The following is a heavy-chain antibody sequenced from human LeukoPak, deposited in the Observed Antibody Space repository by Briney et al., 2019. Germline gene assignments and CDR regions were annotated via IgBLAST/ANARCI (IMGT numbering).Heavy chain of an antibody. Sequence: GGSLRLSCAASGYTFSTYWMSWVRQAPGKGLERGANIKEDGSEKYYGHSVKGRFTISRDNAKNSLYLQMNSLRAEDTAVYYCARDSSGYQWGQGTLVTVSS. CDR3: ARDSSGYQ. D-gene: IGHD3-22*01. V-gene: IGHV3-7*01. CDR1: GYTFSTYW. CDR2: IKEDGSEK. J-gene: IGHJ4*02.